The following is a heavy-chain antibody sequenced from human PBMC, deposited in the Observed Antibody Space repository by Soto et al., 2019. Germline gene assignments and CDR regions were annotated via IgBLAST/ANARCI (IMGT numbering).Heavy chain of an antibody. D-gene: IGHD6-19*01. CDR2: IYYSGST. J-gene: IGHJ4*02. Sequence: SETLSLTCAVSGDYMSSSDYYWGWIRQPPGKGLEWIGSIYYSGSTYYNPSLQSRVAISVDTSKNQFSLKLKSVTAADTAIYYCARRTVNIRTFYSGLKTHCFDNWGQGAPVNVSS. CDR1: GDYMSSSDYY. CDR3: ARRTVNIRTFYSGLKTHCFDN. V-gene: IGHV4-39*01.